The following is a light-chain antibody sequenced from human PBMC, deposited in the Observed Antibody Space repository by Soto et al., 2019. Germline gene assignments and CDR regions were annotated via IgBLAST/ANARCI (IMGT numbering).Light chain of an antibody. J-gene: IGKJ5*01. CDR1: QSVSIY. CDR3: QQGSNWPPIT. Sequence: VMTHPLDTLSSSPCGRATVSSRPSQSVSIYLAWYQQRPGQAPRLLIYDASNRATGIPARFSGSGSATDFTLTISSLEPEDFAVYYCQQGSNWPPITFGQGTRLEIK. V-gene: IGKV3-11*01. CDR2: DAS.